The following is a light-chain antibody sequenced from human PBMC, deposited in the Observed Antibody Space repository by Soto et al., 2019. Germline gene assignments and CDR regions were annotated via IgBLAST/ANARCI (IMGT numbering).Light chain of an antibody. J-gene: IGLJ1*01. CDR3: SSYPGGGIV. CDR1: SNDY. V-gene: IGLV2-14*01. CDR2: AVT. Sequence: QSVLTQPASVSGSPGQSITLSCTGISNDYVSWYQQHPGKAPKILIYAVTSRPSGVSNRFCGSRSGNAASLTISGLQPEDEADYYCSSYPGGGIVFGTGTKLTVL.